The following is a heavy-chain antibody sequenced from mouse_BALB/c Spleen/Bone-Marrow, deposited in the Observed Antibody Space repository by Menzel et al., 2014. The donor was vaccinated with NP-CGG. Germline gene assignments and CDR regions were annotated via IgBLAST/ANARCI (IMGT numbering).Heavy chain of an antibody. CDR1: GFDFGRYW. D-gene: IGHD1-2*01. J-gene: IGHJ2*01. V-gene: IGHV4-2*02. CDR2: INPGSSTI. CDR3: ARLRCYGYHDN. Sequence: ESQVVESGGCLVQPGGALYLACVASGFDFGRYWMSWAWQAPGKWLEWIVEINPGSSTINYSTSLKDKFIMSKDNAKNTLYLQMRKVRSEDTALYYCARLRCYGYHDNWGQDTNPPVSS.